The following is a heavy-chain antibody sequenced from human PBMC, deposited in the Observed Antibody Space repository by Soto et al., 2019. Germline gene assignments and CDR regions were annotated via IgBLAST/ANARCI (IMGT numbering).Heavy chain of an antibody. CDR3: ARVGSTVTTPFDY. D-gene: IGHD4-17*01. CDR1: GGSISSYY. V-gene: IGHV4-59*01. J-gene: IGHJ4*02. CDR2: IYYSGST. Sequence: QVQLQESGPGLVKPSETLSLTCTVSGGSISSYYWSWIRQPPGKRLEWIGYIYYSGSTNYNPSLKSRVTISVDTSKNQFSLKLSSVTAADTAVYYCARVGSTVTTPFDYWGQGTLVTVSS.